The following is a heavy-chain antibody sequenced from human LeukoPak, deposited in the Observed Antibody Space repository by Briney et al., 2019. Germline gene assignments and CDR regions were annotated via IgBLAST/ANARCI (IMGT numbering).Heavy chain of an antibody. D-gene: IGHD3-22*01. CDR2: INHSGST. Sequence: SETLSLTXAVYGGSFSGYYWSWIRQPPGKGLEWIGEINHSGSTNYNPSLKSRVTISVDTSKNQFSLKLSSVTAADTAVYYCARYLTTFRSGYYAYWGQGTLVTVSS. CDR3: ARYLTTFRSGYYAY. V-gene: IGHV4-34*01. CDR1: GGSFSGYY. J-gene: IGHJ4*02.